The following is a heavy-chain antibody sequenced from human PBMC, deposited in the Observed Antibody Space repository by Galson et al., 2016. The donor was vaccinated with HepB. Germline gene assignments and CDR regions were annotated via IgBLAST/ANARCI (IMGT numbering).Heavy chain of an antibody. V-gene: IGHV4-39*01. CDR1: GGSISSSSYY. D-gene: IGHD5-18*01. CDR2: IHYSGST. J-gene: IGHJ6*02. Sequence: ETLSLTCTVSGGSISSSSYYWGWIRQPPGKGLEWLGSIHYSGSTYYNPSRQSRVTITLDTSKNQFSLKMSSVTAADTAVYYCARRFRYTYGPPYGMDVWGQGTTVTVSS. CDR3: ARRFRYTYGPPYGMDV.